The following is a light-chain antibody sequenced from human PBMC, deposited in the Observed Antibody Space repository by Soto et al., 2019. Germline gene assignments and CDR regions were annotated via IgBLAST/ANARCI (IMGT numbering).Light chain of an antibody. J-gene: IGLJ2*01. V-gene: IGLV1-44*01. CDR1: SSNMGSNT. Sequence: QSVLTQPPSASGTHGQRVTISCSGSSSNMGSNTGNWYQQLPRAAPKLLTYRDNQRPSGVPDRFSGAKSGTSASLAITGLQSADDADYYCSAWDGSLKPILFGGGTKVTVL. CDR3: SAWDGSLKPIL. CDR2: RDN.